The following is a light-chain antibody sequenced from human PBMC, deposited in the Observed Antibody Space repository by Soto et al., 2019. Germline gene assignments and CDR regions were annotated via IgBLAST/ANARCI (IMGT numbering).Light chain of an antibody. CDR2: AVT. J-gene: IGLJ1*01. CDR1: SSDVGGYNY. CDR3: SSYTSSSNLV. Sequence: QSALTQPASVSGSPGQSITISCTGTSSDVGGYNYVSWYQQHPGKAPKLMIYAVTNRPSGVSNRFSGSKSGNTASLTISGLHAQDEADYYCSSYTSSSNLVSGNGTKVTVL. V-gene: IGLV2-14*01.